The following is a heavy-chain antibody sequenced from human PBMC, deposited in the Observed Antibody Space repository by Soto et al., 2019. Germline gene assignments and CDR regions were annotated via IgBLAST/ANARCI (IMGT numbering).Heavy chain of an antibody. V-gene: IGHV4-39*01. CDR2: VYYTGIT. Sequence: QMRLLESGPGLVKPSETLSLTCTVSGGSISSSAYYWGWIRQSPGKGLEWIGSVYYTGITDYKSSLESRISISADTSRNQLSLRLNSMTAADTGIYFCARQGRPGYCTGGNCYPTFDVWGQGTLVTVSS. CDR3: ARQGRPGYCTGGNCYPTFDV. J-gene: IGHJ3*01. D-gene: IGHD2-8*02. CDR1: GGSISSSAYY.